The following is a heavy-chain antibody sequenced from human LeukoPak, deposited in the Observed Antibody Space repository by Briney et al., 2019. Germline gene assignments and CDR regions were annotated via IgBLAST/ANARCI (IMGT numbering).Heavy chain of an antibody. CDR3: ARDGGASRNFDY. D-gene: IGHD4/OR15-4a*01. CDR1: GGSIRGDY. CDR2: VHTSGST. Sequence: SETLSLTCDVSGGSIRGDYWSWIRQPAGRGLEWIGRVHTSGSTNYNPSLKSRVTLSQDTSKNQFYLRLTSVTAADTAVYYCARDGGASRNFDYWGQGMLVTVSS. V-gene: IGHV4-4*07. J-gene: IGHJ4*02.